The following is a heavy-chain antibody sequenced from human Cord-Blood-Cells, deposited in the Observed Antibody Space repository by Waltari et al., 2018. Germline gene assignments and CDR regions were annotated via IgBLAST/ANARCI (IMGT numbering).Heavy chain of an antibody. J-gene: IGHJ4*02. V-gene: IGHV1-24*01. CDR2: FCPEDGGT. D-gene: IGHD1-26*01. CDR1: GYTLTELS. Sequence: QVQLVQSGAEVKKPGASVKVSCKVSGYTLTELSMHWVRQAPGKGLEWMCGFCPEDGGTIYAQKCKGRGTMTEDTSTDPAYMELSSLRAEDTAVYYCATTLRGSNYIRFDYWGQGTLVTVSS. CDR3: ATTLRGSNYIRFDY.